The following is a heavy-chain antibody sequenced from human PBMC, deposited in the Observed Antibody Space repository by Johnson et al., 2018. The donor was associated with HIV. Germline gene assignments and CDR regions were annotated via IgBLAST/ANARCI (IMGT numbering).Heavy chain of an antibody. CDR3: ARGGKDHAFDI. Sequence: VQLVESGGGVVQPGRSLRLSCAASGFTFSSYAMHWVRQAPGKGLEWVAVISYDGSNKNYADSVKGRFTISRDNPKNTLYLQMNSLRAEDTAVYYCARGGKDHAFDIWGQGTMVTVS. D-gene: IGHD3-16*01. V-gene: IGHV3-30*04. CDR1: GFTFSSYA. CDR2: ISYDGSNK. J-gene: IGHJ3*02.